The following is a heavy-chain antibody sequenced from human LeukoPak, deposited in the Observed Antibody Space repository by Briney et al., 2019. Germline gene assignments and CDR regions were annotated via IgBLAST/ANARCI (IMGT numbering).Heavy chain of an antibody. D-gene: IGHD2-2*01. CDR1: GGSFSGYY. J-gene: IGHJ5*02. CDR2: INLSGST. V-gene: IGHV4-34*01. CDR3: ARYCSSTSCYWFDP. Sequence: SETLSLTCAVYGGSFSGYYWSWIRQPPGKGLEWIGEINLSGSTKYNPSLKSRVTISGDTSKNQFSLRLSSVTAADTALYYCARYCSSTSCYWFDPWGQGTLVTVSS.